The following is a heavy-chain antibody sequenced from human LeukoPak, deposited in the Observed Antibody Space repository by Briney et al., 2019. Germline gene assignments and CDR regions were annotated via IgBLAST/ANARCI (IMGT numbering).Heavy chain of an antibody. D-gene: IGHD2-21*01. Sequence: GASVKVSCKASGYTFTSYAMHWVRQAPGQGLEWMGWMNPNSGNTGYAQKFQGRVTMTRNTSISTAYMELSSLRSEDTAVYYCARYSQTHLNWFDPWGQGTLVTVSS. CDR2: MNPNSGNT. CDR3: ARYSQTHLNWFDP. V-gene: IGHV1-8*02. J-gene: IGHJ5*02. CDR1: GYTFTSYA.